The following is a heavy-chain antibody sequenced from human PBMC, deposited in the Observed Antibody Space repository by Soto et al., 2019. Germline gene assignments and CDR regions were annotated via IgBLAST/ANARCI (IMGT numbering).Heavy chain of an antibody. J-gene: IGHJ3*02. CDR3: AADPGNRWVVAATADAFDI. CDR1: GFTFTSSA. Sequence: SVKVSCKASGFTFTSSAMQWVRQARGQRLEWIGWIVVGSGNTNYAQKFQERVTITRDMSTSTAYMELSSLRSEDTAVYYCAADPGNRWVVAATADAFDIWGQGTMVTVS. D-gene: IGHD2-15*01. V-gene: IGHV1-58*02. CDR2: IVVGSGNT.